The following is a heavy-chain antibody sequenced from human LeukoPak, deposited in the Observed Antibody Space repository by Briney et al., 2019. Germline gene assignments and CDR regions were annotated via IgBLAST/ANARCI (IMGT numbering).Heavy chain of an antibody. CDR2: INHSGST. J-gene: IGHJ5*02. CDR3: ARLVVVVAATLNWFGP. D-gene: IGHD2-15*01. CDR1: GGSFSGYY. V-gene: IGHV4-34*01. Sequence: TSETLSLTCAVYGGSFSGYYWSWIRQPPGKGLEWIGEINHSGSTNYNPSLKSRVTISVDTSKNQFSLKLSSVTAADTAVYYCARLVVVVAATLNWFGPWGQGTLVTVSS.